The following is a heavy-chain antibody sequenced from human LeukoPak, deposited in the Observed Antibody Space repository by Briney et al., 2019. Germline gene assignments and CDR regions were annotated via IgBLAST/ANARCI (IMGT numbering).Heavy chain of an antibody. CDR1: GYTFTGYY. D-gene: IGHD3-3*01. V-gene: IGHV1-2*02. Sequence: ASVKVSFKATGYTFTGYYMHWVRQAPGQGLEWMGWINPNSGGTNYAQKFQGRATMTRDTSISTAYMELSRLRSDDTAVYYCARVVPEWLLYNWGQGTLVTVSS. CDR3: ARVVPEWLLYN. CDR2: INPNSGGT. J-gene: IGHJ4*02.